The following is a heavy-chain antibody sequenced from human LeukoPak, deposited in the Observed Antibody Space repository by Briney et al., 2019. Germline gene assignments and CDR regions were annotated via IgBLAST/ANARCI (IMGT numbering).Heavy chain of an antibody. D-gene: IGHD1-26*01. CDR2: ICSDGST. CDR3: ARERGRGRDSPWFDY. J-gene: IGHJ4*02. V-gene: IGHV3-53*01. Sequence: PGGSLRLSCAASGFIVSGDFMSWVRQAPGKGLEWVSVICSDGSTHYADSVKGRFTISRDNSKNTLDLQMTGLRAEDTAVYYCARERGRGRDSPWFDYWGQGTLVTVSS. CDR1: GFIVSGDF.